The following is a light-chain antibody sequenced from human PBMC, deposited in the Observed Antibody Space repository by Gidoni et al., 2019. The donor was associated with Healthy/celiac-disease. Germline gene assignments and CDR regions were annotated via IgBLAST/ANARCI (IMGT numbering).Light chain of an antibody. J-gene: IGLJ3*02. V-gene: IGLV1-47*01. Sequence: QSVLPQPPSASGTPGQRVTISCSGSSSNIGSNSVYWYQQLPGTAPKLLIYRNNQRPSGVPDRFSGSKSSTSASLAISGLRSEDEADYYCAAWDDSLSGPVFGGGTKLTVL. CDR1: SSNIGSNS. CDR2: RNN. CDR3: AAWDDSLSGPV.